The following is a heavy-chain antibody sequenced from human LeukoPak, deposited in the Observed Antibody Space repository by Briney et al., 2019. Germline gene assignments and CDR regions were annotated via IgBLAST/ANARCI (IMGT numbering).Heavy chain of an antibody. CDR2: MNPHSGSV. D-gene: IGHD2-2*01. Sequence: GASVKVSCKASGYTFTSSDINWVRQATGQGLVWMGWMNPHSGSVGYAQKFQGRVTMTRNTSISTAYMELSSLRSEDTAVYYCAWASSTPYYYYYGMDVWGQGTTVTVSS. CDR1: GYTFTSSD. CDR3: AWASSTPYYYYYGMDV. V-gene: IGHV1-8*01. J-gene: IGHJ6*02.